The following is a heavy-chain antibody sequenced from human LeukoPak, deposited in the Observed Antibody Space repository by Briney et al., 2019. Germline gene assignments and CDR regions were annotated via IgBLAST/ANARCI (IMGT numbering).Heavy chain of an antibody. D-gene: IGHD3-9*01. CDR2: ISSSSSYI. V-gene: IGHV3-21*01. CDR3: ARVFSSTFGLRYFDWYDAFDI. J-gene: IGHJ3*02. CDR1: GFTFSSYE. Sequence: GGSLRLSCAASGFTFSSYEMNWVRQAPGKGLEWVSSISSSSSYIYYADSVKGRFTISRDNAKNSLYLQMNSLRAEDTAVYYCARVFSSTFGLRYFDWYDAFDIWGQGTMVTVSS.